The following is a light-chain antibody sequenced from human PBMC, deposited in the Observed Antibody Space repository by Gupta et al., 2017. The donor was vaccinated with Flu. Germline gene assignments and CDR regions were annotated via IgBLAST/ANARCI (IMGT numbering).Light chain of an antibody. V-gene: IGKV1-39*01. J-gene: IGKJ2*01. CDR1: QSIARF. CDR3: QQSYSSPLYT. CDR2: DAF. Sequence: DIQMTQSPSSLSASVGDRVTIACRASQSIARFLNWYQQKPGKAPKLLIYDAFTLQTGVPSRFSGSGSGTDFTLTISSLQPEDFATYYCQQSYSSPLYTFGQGTKLELK.